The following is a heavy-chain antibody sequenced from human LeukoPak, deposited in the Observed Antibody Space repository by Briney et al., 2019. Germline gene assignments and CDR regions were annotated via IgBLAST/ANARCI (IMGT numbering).Heavy chain of an antibody. CDR1: GFTFSNAW. D-gene: IGHD4-17*01. Sequence: GGSLRLSCAASGFTFSNAWMSWVRQAPGKGLEWVGRIKSKTDGGTTDYAAPVKGRFTISRDDSKNTLYLQMNSLRAEDTAVYYCARGGHYGDYENGIDYWGQGTLVTVSS. J-gene: IGHJ4*02. CDR2: IKSKTDGGTT. CDR3: ARGGHYGDYENGIDY. V-gene: IGHV3-15*01.